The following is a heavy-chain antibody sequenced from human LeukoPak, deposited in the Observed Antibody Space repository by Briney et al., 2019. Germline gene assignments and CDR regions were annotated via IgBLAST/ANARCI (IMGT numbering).Heavy chain of an antibody. V-gene: IGHV4-30-2*01. J-gene: IGHJ6*03. Sequence: SETLSLTCTVSGGSISSGGYYWSWIRQPPGEGLECIGYIYHSGSTYYNPSLKSRVTISVDRSKNQFSLKLSSVTAADTAVYYCARRAPDNYYMDVGGKGTTATVS. CDR2: IYHSGST. D-gene: IGHD1-14*01. CDR3: ARRAPDNYYMDV. CDR1: GGSISSGGYY.